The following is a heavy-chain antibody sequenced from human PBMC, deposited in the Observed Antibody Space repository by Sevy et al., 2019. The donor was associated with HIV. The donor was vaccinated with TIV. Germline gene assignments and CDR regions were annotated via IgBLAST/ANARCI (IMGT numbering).Heavy chain of an antibody. CDR2: IYYSGST. Sequence: SETLSLTCTVSGGSVSSGSYYWSWIRQPPGKGLEWIGYIYYSGSTNHNPSLKGRVTISVDTSKNPFSLKLNSVTAADTAVYYCARVRGGYSGFGGFDYWGQGTLVTVSS. J-gene: IGHJ4*02. CDR3: ARVRGGYSGFGGFDY. V-gene: IGHV4-61*01. CDR1: GGSVSSGSYY. D-gene: IGHD5-12*01.